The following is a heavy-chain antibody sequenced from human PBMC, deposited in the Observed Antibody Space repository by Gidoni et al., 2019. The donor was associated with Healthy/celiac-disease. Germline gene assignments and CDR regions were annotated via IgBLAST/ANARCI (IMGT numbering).Heavy chain of an antibody. Sequence: QAQPVPSGAEVKKPGASVKVSCKASGDTFTGYYMHWVRPAPGQGLEWMGWINPNSGGTNYAQKFQGRVTMTRDTSISTAYMELSRLRSDDTAVYYCALDPIPRGYELTYWGQGTLVTVSS. CDR3: ALDPIPRGYELTY. D-gene: IGHD3-3*01. V-gene: IGHV1-2*02. CDR1: GDTFTGYY. J-gene: IGHJ4*02. CDR2: INPNSGGT.